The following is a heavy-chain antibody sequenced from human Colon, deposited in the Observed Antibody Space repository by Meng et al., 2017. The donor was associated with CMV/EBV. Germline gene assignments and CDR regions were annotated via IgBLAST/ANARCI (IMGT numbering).Heavy chain of an antibody. D-gene: IGHD1/OR15-1a*01. Sequence: IQLVESGCGFLQPGGSLRLSCAASAFTVNTYFMSWVRQAPGKGLEWVSIIYPDGRPFYADSVQGRFTISTDNSKHTLYLQMNSLRAEDTATYYCAKDEVPNNIDYWGQGTLVTVSS. CDR2: IYPDGRP. J-gene: IGHJ4*02. CDR1: AFTVNTYF. V-gene: IGHV3-53*01. CDR3: AKDEVPNNIDY.